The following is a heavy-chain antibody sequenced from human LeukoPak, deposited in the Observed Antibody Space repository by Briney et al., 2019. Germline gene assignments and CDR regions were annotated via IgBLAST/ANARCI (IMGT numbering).Heavy chain of an antibody. D-gene: IGHD1-20*01. J-gene: IGHJ4*02. CDR1: GFTFSSYW. CDR3: ARDNWTLALDY. CDR2: INSDGSST. V-gene: IGHV3-74*01. Sequence: GGSLRLSCAASGFTFSSYWMHWIRQAPGKGLVWVSRINSDGSSTCYADSVKGRFTISRDNAKNSLYLQMNSLRAEYTAVYYCARDNWTLALDYWGQGTLVTVSS.